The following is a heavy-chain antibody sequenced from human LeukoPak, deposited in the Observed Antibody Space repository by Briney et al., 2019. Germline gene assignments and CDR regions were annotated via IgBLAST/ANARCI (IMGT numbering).Heavy chain of an antibody. V-gene: IGHV4-59*08. CDR1: GDSISSDY. CDR3: ARRSMVRTVGYYYGMDV. D-gene: IGHD4/OR15-4a*01. Sequence: SETLSLTCIVSGDSISSDYWSWIRQPPGKGLEWIGYIYYSGNTNYNPSLKSRATISVDTSKKQFSLRLSSVTAADTAVYYCARRSMVRTVGYYYGMDVWGQGTTVTVSS. CDR2: IYYSGNT. J-gene: IGHJ6*02.